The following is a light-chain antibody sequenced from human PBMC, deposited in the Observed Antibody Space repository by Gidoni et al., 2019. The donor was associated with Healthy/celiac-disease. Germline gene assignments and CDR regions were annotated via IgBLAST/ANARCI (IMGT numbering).Light chain of an antibody. J-gene: IGKJ1*01. CDR1: QSVSSSY. CDR2: GAS. CDR3: QQYGSSPTT. V-gene: IGKV3-20*01. Sequence: EIVLTQSPGTLSLSPGERATLSCRASQSVSSSYLAWYQQKPGQAPRRLIYGASSRATGIPDRFSGSGYGTDFTLTISRLEPEDFAVYYCQQYGSSPTTFGQGTKVEIK.